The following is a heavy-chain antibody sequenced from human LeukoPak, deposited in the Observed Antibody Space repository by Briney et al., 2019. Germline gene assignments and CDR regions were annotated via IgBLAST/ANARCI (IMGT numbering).Heavy chain of an antibody. V-gene: IGHV3-21*01. CDR2: ISSSSSYI. CDR3: ARDSGSGYYLGY. Sequence: PGGSLRLSCAASGFTFSSYSXXXVXXAXXXXXXXVXSISSSSSYIYYXDSVKGRXXXXRDXAXXXLYLQMNSLRAEDTAVYYCARDSGSGYYLGYWGQGTLVTVSS. CDR1: GFTFSSYS. J-gene: IGHJ4*02. D-gene: IGHD3-3*01.